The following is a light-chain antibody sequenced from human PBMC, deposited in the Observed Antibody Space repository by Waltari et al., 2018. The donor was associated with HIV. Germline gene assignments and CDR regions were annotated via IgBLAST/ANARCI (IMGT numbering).Light chain of an antibody. CDR3: AAWDDRLSGWV. V-gene: IGLV1-47*01. Sequence: QSVLTQPPSASGTPGQRVSISCSGSDSTIGNNYVYWYQQVPGTAPKLLIYRSNHRPSGVPDRFSASESGTSASLAISGLRSEDESDYYCAAWDDRLSGWVFGGGTKLTVL. J-gene: IGLJ3*02. CDR2: RSN. CDR1: DSTIGNNY.